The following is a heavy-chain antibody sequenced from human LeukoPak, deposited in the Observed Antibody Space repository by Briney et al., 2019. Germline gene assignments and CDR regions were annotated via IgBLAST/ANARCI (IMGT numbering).Heavy chain of an antibody. CDR3: ARDTDTAMIYYFDY. J-gene: IGHJ4*02. CDR1: GFTFSDYY. V-gene: IGHV3-11*04. CDR2: ISSSGSTI. D-gene: IGHD5-18*01. Sequence: GGSLRLSCAASGFTFSDYYMSWIRQAPGKGLEWVLYISSSGSTIYYADSVKGRFTISRDNAKNSLYLQINSLRAEDTAVYYCARDTDTAMIYYFDYWGQGTLVTVSS.